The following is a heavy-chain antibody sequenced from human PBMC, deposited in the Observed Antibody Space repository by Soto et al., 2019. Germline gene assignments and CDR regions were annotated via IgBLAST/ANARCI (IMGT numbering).Heavy chain of an antibody. J-gene: IGHJ6*02. CDR1: GFTFSDYH. CDR3: ARGARPYYFYGMDV. V-gene: IGHV3-11*01. D-gene: IGHD6-6*01. CDR2: ITGSGSII. Sequence: QVQLVESGGGLVKPGGSLRLSCAASGFTFSDYHMSWIRQAPGKGLEWVSSITGSGSIIYYAECVKGRLTISRDNAKKSLHLEMNSLRAEETAVYYCARGARPYYFYGMDVWGQGTTVTVSS.